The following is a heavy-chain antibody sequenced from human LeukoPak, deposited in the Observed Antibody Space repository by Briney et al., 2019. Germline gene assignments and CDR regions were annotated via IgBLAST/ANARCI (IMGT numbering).Heavy chain of an antibody. Sequence: PSETLSLTCGVFGGSLSGYYWGWIRQSPGKGLEWIGEINHSGSTNSNPSLKSRVTLSVDMSKNQFSLKLSSVTAAHTAVFYCMRGRSYTSSWSPFYYYMDVWGKGTTVTVSS. CDR1: GGSLSGYY. D-gene: IGHD6-13*01. J-gene: IGHJ6*03. CDR3: MRGRSYTSSWSPFYYYMDV. V-gene: IGHV4-34*01. CDR2: INHSGST.